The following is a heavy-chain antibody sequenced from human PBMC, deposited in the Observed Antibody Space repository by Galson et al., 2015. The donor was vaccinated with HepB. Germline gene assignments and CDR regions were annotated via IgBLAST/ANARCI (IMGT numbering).Heavy chain of an antibody. CDR1: GFTFSDYG. CDR2: IWYDGSNK. J-gene: IGHJ4*02. CDR3: ARGYRTLLGFDF. V-gene: IGHV3-33*01. D-gene: IGHD6-13*01. Sequence: SLRLSCAASGFTFSDYGMHWVRQAPGKGLEWVAVIWYDGSNKYYADSVKGRFTISRDNSKNTLYLQMNSLRAEDTAVYYCARGYRTLLGFDFWGQGTLVTVSS.